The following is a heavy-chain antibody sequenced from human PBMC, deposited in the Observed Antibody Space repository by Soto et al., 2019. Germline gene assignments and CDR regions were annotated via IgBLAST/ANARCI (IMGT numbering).Heavy chain of an antibody. D-gene: IGHD3-3*01. V-gene: IGHV3-48*02. CDR2: ISSSSSTI. Sequence: ESGGGLVQPGGSLRLSCAASGFTFSSYSMNWVRQAPGKGLEWVSYISSSSSTIYYADSVKGRFTISRDNAKNSLYLQMNSLRDEDTAVYYCARDYLRSGYYQNRGDYWGQGTLVTVSS. CDR1: GFTFSSYS. CDR3: ARDYLRSGYYQNRGDY. J-gene: IGHJ4*02.